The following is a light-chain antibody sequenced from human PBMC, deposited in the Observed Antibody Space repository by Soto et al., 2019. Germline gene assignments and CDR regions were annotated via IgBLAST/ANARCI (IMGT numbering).Light chain of an antibody. Sequence: QTVVTQEPSYSVSPGGTVTLTCGLSSGSVSTNDFPSWFQLTPGQAPRTLIYSTNTRSSGVPDRFSGSILGNKAALTITGDQADDESDYYCVLYMGSGISLFGGGTKLTVL. J-gene: IGLJ3*02. CDR2: STN. V-gene: IGLV8-61*01. CDR1: SGSVSTNDF. CDR3: VLYMGSGISL.